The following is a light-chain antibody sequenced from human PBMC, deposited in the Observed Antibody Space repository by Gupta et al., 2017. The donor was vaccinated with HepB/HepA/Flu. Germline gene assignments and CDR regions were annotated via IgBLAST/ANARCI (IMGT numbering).Light chain of an antibody. Sequence: QPPLTQPRSLSGAPGPSVTLSCPGTNSDVGYYNYVSWYQQHPGKAPKLMIYDVNKRPSGVPDRFSGAKSGNTASLTISGLQAEDEADYYCSSYAGSYTFLVFGGGTKLTVL. J-gene: IGLJ2*01. CDR3: SSYAGSYTFLV. CDR2: DVN. V-gene: IGLV2-11*01. CDR1: NSDVGYYNY.